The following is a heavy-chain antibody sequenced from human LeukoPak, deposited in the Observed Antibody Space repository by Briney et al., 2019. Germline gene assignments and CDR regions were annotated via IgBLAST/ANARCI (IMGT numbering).Heavy chain of an antibody. CDR3: ARGFRSVTTWGYFDY. CDR1: GFTVSSNF. CDR2: IYSGGGT. D-gene: IGHD4-17*01. Sequence: GGFLRLSCAASGFTVSSNFMRWGRPAPGKGLGWVSLIYSGGGTHYADSVKGRFTISRDDSRNTLSLQMNSLRFDDTAVYYCARGFRSVTTWGYFDYWGQGALVTVSS. J-gene: IGHJ4*02. V-gene: IGHV3-66*01.